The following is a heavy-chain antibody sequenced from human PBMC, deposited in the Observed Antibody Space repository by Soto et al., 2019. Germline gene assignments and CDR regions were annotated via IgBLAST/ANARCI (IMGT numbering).Heavy chain of an antibody. CDR1: GDSISRSSYY. Sequence: SETLSLTCIVSGDSISRSSYYWGWIRQPPGKGMEWIGSMYYSGNTYYNPSLKSRVTISVDTSKSQLSLKLSSVTAADTAVYYCEKHAENGGYFHSFDPWGQGTLVTVFS. V-gene: IGHV4-39*01. J-gene: IGHJ5*02. CDR2: MYYSGNT. D-gene: IGHD3-22*01. CDR3: EKHAENGGYFHSFDP.